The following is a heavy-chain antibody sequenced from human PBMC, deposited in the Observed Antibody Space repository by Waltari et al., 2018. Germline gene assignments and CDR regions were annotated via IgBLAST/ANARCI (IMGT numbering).Heavy chain of an antibody. CDR3: AKDGPVRKSLQLWFSGYYYGMDV. CDR2: SSGSGGST. J-gene: IGHJ6*02. D-gene: IGHD5-18*01. Sequence: EVQLLESGGGLVQPGGSLRLSCAASGFTFSSYAMSWVRPAPGQGLEWVSASSGSGGSTYYADSVKGRFTISRDNSKNTLYLQMNSLRAEDTAVYYCAKDGPVRKSLQLWFSGYYYGMDVWGQGTTVTVSS. V-gene: IGHV3-23*01. CDR1: GFTFSSYA.